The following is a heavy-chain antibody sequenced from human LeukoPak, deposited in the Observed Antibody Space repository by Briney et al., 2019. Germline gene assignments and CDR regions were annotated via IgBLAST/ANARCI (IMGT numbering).Heavy chain of an antibody. V-gene: IGHV4-59*08. J-gene: IGHJ4*02. CDR3: ARLGASSSSIR. D-gene: IGHD6-6*01. Sequence: TSETLSLTCTVSGGSISSYYWSWIRQPPGKGLEWIGYIYYSGSTNYNPSLKSRVTISVDTSKNQFSLKLSSVTAADTAVYYCARLGASSSSIRWGQGTLVTVSS. CDR2: IYYSGST. CDR1: GGSISSYY.